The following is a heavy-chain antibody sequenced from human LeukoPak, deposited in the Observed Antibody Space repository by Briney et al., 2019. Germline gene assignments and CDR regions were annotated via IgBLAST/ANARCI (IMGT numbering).Heavy chain of an antibody. V-gene: IGHV5-51*01. J-gene: IGHJ4*01. CDR3: ARHSSIASRPAQDFDY. CDR2: IYPGDSDT. D-gene: IGHD6-6*01. Sequence: GESLKISRKGSGYRFTTYLIGWVRQMPGKGLEWMAFIYPGDSDTRYSPSFQGLVTVSADKSINTAYLRWSSLQASDTAMYYCARHSSIASRPAQDFDYWGQGTLVTVSS. CDR1: GYRFTTYL.